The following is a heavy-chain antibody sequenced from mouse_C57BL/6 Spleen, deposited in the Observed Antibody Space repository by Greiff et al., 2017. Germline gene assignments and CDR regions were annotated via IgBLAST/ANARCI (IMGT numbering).Heavy chain of an antibody. J-gene: IGHJ1*03. CDR1: GYTFTSYW. CDR2: INPSSGYT. D-gene: IGHD2-2*01. CDR3: ARPQSTMVTTNFDV. V-gene: IGHV1-7*01. Sequence: VQLQQSRAELAKPGASVKLSCKASGYTFTSYWMHWVKQRPGQGLEWIGYINPSSGYTKYNQKFKDKATLTADKSSSTAYMLLNSLTYEDYSVDCCARPQSTMVTTNFDVWGTGTTVTVSS.